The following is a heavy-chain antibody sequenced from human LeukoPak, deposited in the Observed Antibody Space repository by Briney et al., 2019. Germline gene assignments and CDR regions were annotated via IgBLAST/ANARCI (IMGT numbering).Heavy chain of an antibody. V-gene: IGHV1-69*05. J-gene: IGHJ4*02. D-gene: IGHD6-19*01. CDR1: GGTSSSYA. Sequence: ASVKVSCKASGGTSSSYAISWVRQAPGQGLEWMGRIIPIFGTANYAQKFQGRVTITTDESTSTAYMELSSLRSEDTAVYYCARGRAVAGPGDYWGQGTLVTVSS. CDR2: IIPIFGTA. CDR3: ARGRAVAGPGDY.